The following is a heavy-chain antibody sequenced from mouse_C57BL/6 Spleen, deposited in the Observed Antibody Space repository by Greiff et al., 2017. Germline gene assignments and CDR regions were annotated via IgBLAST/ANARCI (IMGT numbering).Heavy chain of an antibody. CDR1: GYTFTSYD. J-gene: IGHJ4*01. CDR3: ARGYDYDDYYSMDY. D-gene: IGHD2-4*01. CDR2: IYPRAGST. V-gene: IGHV1-85*01. Sequence: VQLQESGPELVKPGASVKLSCKASGYTFTSYDINWVKPRPGQGLEWIGWIYPRAGSTKYNEKFKGKATLTVDTSSSTAYMELHSLTSEDSAVYFCARGYDYDDYYSMDYWGQGTSVTVSS.